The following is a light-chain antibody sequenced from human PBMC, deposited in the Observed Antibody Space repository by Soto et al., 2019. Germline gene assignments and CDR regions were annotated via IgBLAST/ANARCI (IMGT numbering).Light chain of an antibody. CDR2: DVS. J-gene: IGLJ1*01. CDR3: CSYAGSYIPYV. V-gene: IGLV2-11*01. Sequence: ALTQPRSVSGSPGQSVTISCTGTSSDVGGYNYVSWYQQHPGKAPKLMIYDVSKRPSGVPDRFSGSKSGNTASLTTSGLQAEDEADYYCCSYAGSYIPYVFGTGTKVTVL. CDR1: SSDVGGYNY.